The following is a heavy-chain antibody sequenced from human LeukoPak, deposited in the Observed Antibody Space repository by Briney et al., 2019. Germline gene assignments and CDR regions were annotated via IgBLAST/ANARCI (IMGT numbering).Heavy chain of an antibody. CDR2: ISGSGGST. CDR3: AKAPRVDTAMADFDY. V-gene: IGHV3-23*01. D-gene: IGHD5-18*01. CDR1: GFTFSSYA. Sequence: GGSLRLSCAAPGFTFSSYAMSWVRQAPGKGLEWVSAISGSGGSTYYADSVKGRFTISRDNSKNTLYLQMNSLRAEDTAVYYCAKAPRVDTAMADFDYWGQGTLVTVSS. J-gene: IGHJ4*02.